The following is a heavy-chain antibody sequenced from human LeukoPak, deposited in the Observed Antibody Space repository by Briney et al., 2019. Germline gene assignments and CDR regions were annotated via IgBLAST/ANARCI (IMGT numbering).Heavy chain of an antibody. D-gene: IGHD5-24*01. CDR3: ARGLRWLQWVY. CDR2: INHSGST. Sequence: SETLSLTCAVYGGSFSGYYWSWIRQPPGKGLEWIGEINHSGSTNYNPSLKSRVTISVDTSKNQFSLKLSSVTAADTAVYYCARGLRWLQWVYWGQGTLVTVSS. V-gene: IGHV4-34*01. CDR1: GGSFSGYY. J-gene: IGHJ4*02.